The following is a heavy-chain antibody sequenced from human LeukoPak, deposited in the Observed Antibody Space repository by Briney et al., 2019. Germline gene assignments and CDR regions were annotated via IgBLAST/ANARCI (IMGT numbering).Heavy chain of an antibody. CDR1: GYTFTDFG. J-gene: IGHJ4*02. CDR3: ARDLSSSSWYGEY. Sequence: ASVKVSCKTSGYTFTDFGISWVRQAPGQGLEWIGWVSAYNGNTNYAQKLQGRVTMSTDTSTSTAYMELRSLRSDDTAVYYCARDLSSSSWYGEYWGQGTLVTVSS. D-gene: IGHD6-13*01. V-gene: IGHV1-18*01. CDR2: VSAYNGNT.